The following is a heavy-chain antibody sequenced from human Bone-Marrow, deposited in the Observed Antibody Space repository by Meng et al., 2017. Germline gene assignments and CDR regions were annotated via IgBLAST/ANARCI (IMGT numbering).Heavy chain of an antibody. Sequence: GGSLRLSCAASGFTFSSYAMSWVRQAPGKGLEWVSAISGSGGSTYYADSVKGRFTISRDNSKNTLYLQMNSLRAEDTAVYYCAKVFQGIAAAGITDPLGFDYWGLGTLVTVSS. J-gene: IGHJ4*02. CDR2: ISGSGGST. CDR3: AKVFQGIAAAGITDPLGFDY. CDR1: GFTFSSYA. D-gene: IGHD6-13*01. V-gene: IGHV3-23*01.